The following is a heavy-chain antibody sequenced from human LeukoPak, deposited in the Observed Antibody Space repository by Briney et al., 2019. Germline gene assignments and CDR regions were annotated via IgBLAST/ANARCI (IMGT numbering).Heavy chain of an antibody. D-gene: IGHD6-19*01. V-gene: IGHV4-59*01. J-gene: IGHJ5*02. CDR3: ARGPIAVAAQFDP. CDR1: GGSISSYY. Sequence: SETLSLTCTVSGGSISSYYWSWIRQPPGKGLEWIGYIYYSGSTNYNPSLKSRVTISVDTSKNQFPLKLSSVTAADTAVYYCARGPIAVAAQFDPWGQGTLVTVSS. CDR2: IYYSGST.